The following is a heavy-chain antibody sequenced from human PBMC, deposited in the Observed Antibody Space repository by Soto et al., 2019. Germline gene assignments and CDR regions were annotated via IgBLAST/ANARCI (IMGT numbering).Heavy chain of an antibody. D-gene: IGHD2-2*01. J-gene: IGHJ4*02. CDR1: GGSISSGGYY. V-gene: IGHV4-31*03. CDR3: ESGVXLGYCSSTSCSRASFDY. Sequence: TSETLSITCTVSGGSISSGGYYWSWIRQHPGKGLEWIGYIYYSGSTYYNPSLKSRVTISVDTSKNQFSLKLSSVTAADTAVYYCESGVXLGYCSSTSCSRASFDYWGQGTLVTVSS. CDR2: IYYSGST.